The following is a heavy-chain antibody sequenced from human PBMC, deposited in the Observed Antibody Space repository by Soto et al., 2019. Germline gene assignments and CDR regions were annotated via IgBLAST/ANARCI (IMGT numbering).Heavy chain of an antibody. CDR3: ARDFAYFDS. V-gene: IGHV4-61*01. CDR1: GGSFKSGSYS. CDR2: VYHTGST. D-gene: IGHD3-3*01. Sequence: SETLSLTCTVSGGSFKSGSYSWSWIRQPPGKGLEWIGYVYHTGSTSYNPSLKSRVSISMDTSKNQFSLNLGSVTAADTAVYFCARDFAYFDSWGQGTLVTVSS. J-gene: IGHJ4*02.